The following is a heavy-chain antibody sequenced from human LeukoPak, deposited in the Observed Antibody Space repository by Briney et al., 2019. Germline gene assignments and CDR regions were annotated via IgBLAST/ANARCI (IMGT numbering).Heavy chain of an antibody. Sequence: ASVKVSCKASGYTFTSYAMSWVRQAPGQGLEWMGWINTNTGNPTYAQGFTGRFVFSLDTSVSTAYLQISSLKAEDTAVYYCARVPTPVGWFNWFDPWGQGTLVTVSS. J-gene: IGHJ5*02. CDR1: GYTFTSYA. CDR2: INTNTGNP. CDR3: ARVPTPVGWFNWFDP. D-gene: IGHD3-10*01. V-gene: IGHV7-4-1*02.